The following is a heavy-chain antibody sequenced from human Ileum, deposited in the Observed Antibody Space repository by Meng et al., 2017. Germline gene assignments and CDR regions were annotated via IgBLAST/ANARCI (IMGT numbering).Heavy chain of an antibody. J-gene: IGHJ5*02. D-gene: IGHD6-6*01. CDR2: FYYPALA. CDR3: ASRYSSSPGWFDP. CDR1: GGSISGSTYY. Sequence: QLQLQESGPGLVKPSETPSLTCPLSGGSISGSTYYWVWIRQPPGKGLEWIGSFYYPALASYNPSLKSRVTISADTSRNNFSLRLTSVTAADTAVYYCASRYSSSPGWFDPWGQGTLVTVSS. V-gene: IGHV4-39*02.